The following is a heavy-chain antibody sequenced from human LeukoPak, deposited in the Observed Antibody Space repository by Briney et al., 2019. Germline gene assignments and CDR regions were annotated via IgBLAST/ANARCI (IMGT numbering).Heavy chain of an antibody. CDR3: ARCYDSSGYYLDY. Sequence: PSETLSLTCAVSGGSISSGGYSWSWIRQPPGKGLEWIGYIYHSGSTYCNPSLKSRVTISVDRSKNQFSLKLSSVTAADTAVYYCARCYDSSGYYLDYWGQGTLVTVSS. D-gene: IGHD3-22*01. CDR1: GGSISSGGYS. CDR2: IYHSGST. V-gene: IGHV4-30-2*01. J-gene: IGHJ4*02.